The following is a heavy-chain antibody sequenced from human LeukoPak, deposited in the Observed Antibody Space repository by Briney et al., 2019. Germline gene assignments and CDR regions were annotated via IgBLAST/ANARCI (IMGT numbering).Heavy chain of an antibody. CDR1: GFTFDDYG. D-gene: IGHD5-18*01. CDR3: ARGSMGIQLWLMVDY. Sequence: GGSLRLSCAASGFTFDDYGMSWVRQAPGEGLEWVSGINWNGGSTGYADSVKGRFTISRDNAKNSLYLQMNSLRAEDTALYYCARGSMGIQLWLMVDYWGQGTLVIVSS. V-gene: IGHV3-20*04. CDR2: INWNGGST. J-gene: IGHJ4*02.